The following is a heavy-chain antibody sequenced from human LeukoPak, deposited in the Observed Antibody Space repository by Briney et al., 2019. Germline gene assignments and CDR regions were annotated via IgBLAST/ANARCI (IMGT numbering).Heavy chain of an antibody. J-gene: IGHJ4*02. CDR1: GFTFSNYH. CDR3: ARDDYGDSGPLFDY. D-gene: IGHD4-17*01. CDR2: IKINGAGT. Sequence: GGSLRLSCAASGFTFSNYHMNWVRRAPGQGLEWVSTIKINGAGTHYADSVWGRFTISRDDSKNTLYLQMDSLRAEDTAIYYCARDDYGDSGPLFDYWGQGALVTVSS. V-gene: IGHV3-23*01.